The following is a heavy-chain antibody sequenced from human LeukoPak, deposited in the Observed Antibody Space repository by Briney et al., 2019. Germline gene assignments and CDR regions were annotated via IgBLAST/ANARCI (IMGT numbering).Heavy chain of an antibody. D-gene: IGHD3-10*01. CDR2: IYYSGST. V-gene: IGHV4-59*12. CDR3: ARGGGGLWFGERERLDY. Sequence: PSETLSLTCTVSGGSISSYYWSWIRQPPGKGLEWIGYIYYSGSTNYNPSLKSRVTISVDTSKNQFSLKLSSVTAADTAVYYCARGGGGLWFGERERLDYWGQGTLVTVSS. J-gene: IGHJ4*02. CDR1: GGSISSYY.